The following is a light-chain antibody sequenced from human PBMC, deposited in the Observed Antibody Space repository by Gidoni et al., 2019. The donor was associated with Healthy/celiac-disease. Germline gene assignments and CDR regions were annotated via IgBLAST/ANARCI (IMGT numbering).Light chain of an antibody. CDR3: SSYTSSSTLHWV. CDR1: SRDVGGYNY. J-gene: IGLJ3*02. CDR2: EVS. Sequence: QSALTQPASVSGLPGQSITISCTGTSRDVGGYNYVPWYQQPPGKAPKLMIYEVSNRPSGVSNRFSGSKSGNTASLTISGLQAEDEADYYCSSYTSSSTLHWVFGGGTKLTVL. V-gene: IGLV2-14*01.